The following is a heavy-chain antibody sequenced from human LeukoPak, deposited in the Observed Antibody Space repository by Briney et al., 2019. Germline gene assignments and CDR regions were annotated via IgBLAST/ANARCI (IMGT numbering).Heavy chain of an antibody. CDR2: ISSSGSTI. D-gene: IGHD1-14*01. Sequence: GGSLRLSCAASGFTFSSYEMNWVRQAPGKALEWVSYISSSGSTIYYADSVKGRFTISRDNAKNSLYLQMNSLRAEDTALYYCAKPAKTDYADYWGQGTLVTVSS. V-gene: IGHV3-48*03. CDR3: AKPAKTDYADY. CDR1: GFTFSSYE. J-gene: IGHJ4*02.